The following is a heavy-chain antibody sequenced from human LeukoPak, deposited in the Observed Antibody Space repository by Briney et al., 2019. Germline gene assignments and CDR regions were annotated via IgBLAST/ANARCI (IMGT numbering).Heavy chain of an antibody. CDR1: GFTFSSYS. V-gene: IGHV3-48*01. CDR2: ISSGSSAI. Sequence: GGSLRLSCAASGFTFSSYSMNWVRQAPGKGLERVSYISSGSSAIYYADSVKGRFTISRDNAKNSLYLQMNSLRAEDTAVYYCARDGLDTAMARGEYYYYYMDVWGKGTTVTISS. J-gene: IGHJ6*03. CDR3: ARDGLDTAMARGEYYYYYMDV. D-gene: IGHD5-18*01.